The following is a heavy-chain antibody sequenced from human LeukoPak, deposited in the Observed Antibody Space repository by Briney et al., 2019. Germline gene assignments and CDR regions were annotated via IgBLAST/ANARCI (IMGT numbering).Heavy chain of an antibody. Sequence: GGSLRLSCAASGFTFSSYWMSWVRQAPGKGLEWVANIKQDGSEKYYVDSVKGRFTISRDNAKNSLYLQMNSLRAEDTAVYYCARVARAAGTIRYYFDYWGQGTLVTVSS. CDR3: ARVARAAGTIRYYFDY. V-gene: IGHV3-7*01. CDR1: GFTFSSYW. J-gene: IGHJ4*02. D-gene: IGHD6-13*01. CDR2: IKQDGSEK.